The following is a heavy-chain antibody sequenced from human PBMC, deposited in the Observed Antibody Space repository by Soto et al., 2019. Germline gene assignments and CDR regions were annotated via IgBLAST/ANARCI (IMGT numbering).Heavy chain of an antibody. V-gene: IGHV3-30*18. CDR1: GFTLSSFG. CDR2: LSYDGSKE. J-gene: IGHJ4*02. CDR3: AKRLLRGTTLSVLYY. D-gene: IGHD4-17*01. Sequence: PXGSRKLSCAASGFTLSSFGMHWVRQAPGKGLEWVALLSYDGSKEYYADSVKGRFSVSRDNSKNTLYLQMNSLRVEDTAVYFCAKRLLRGTTLSVLYYWGRGNLVTVSS.